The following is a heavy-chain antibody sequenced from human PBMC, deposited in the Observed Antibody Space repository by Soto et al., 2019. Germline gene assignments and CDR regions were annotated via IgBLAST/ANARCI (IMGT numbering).Heavy chain of an antibody. Sequence: GGSLRLSCAASGFTFSSYAMSWVRQAPGKGLEWVSAISGSGGSTYYADSVKGRFTISSDNSKNTLYLQMNSLRAEDTAVYYCAKDIVATIDYYYYGMDVWGQGTTVTVSS. V-gene: IGHV3-23*01. CDR1: GFTFSSYA. CDR3: AKDIVATIDYYYYGMDV. CDR2: ISGSGGST. J-gene: IGHJ6*02. D-gene: IGHD5-12*01.